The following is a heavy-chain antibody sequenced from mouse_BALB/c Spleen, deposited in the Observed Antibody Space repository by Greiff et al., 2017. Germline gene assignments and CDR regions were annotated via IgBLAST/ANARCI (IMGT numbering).Heavy chain of an antibody. CDR1: GYSITSGYY. Sequence: EVKLMESGPGLLKPSQSLSLTCSATGYSITSGYYWNWIRQFPGNKLEWMGYISYDGSNNYNPSLKNRISITRDTSKNQFFLKLNSVTTEDTATYYCARENYGNYGWGQGTLVTVSA. V-gene: IGHV3-6*02. D-gene: IGHD2-1*01. CDR3: ARENYGNYG. CDR2: ISYDGSN. J-gene: IGHJ3*01.